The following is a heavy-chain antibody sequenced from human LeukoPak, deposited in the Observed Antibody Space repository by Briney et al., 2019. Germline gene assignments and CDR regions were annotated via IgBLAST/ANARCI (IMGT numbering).Heavy chain of an antibody. CDR1: GGSISSYY. V-gene: IGHV4-59*01. CDR2: IYYSGST. D-gene: IGHD3-22*01. Sequence: SETLSLTCTVSGGSISSYYWSWIRQPPGKGLEWIGYIYYSGSTNYNPSLKSRVTISVDTSKNQFSLKLSSVTAADTAVYYCARDHAARYYDSSGYYRGIDYWGQGTLVTVSS. J-gene: IGHJ4*02. CDR3: ARDHAARYYDSSGYYRGIDY.